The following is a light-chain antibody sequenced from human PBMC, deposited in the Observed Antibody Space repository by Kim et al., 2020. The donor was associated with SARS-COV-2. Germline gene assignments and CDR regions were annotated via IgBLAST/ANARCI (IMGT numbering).Light chain of an antibody. CDR3: QQYHNWPGIT. J-gene: IGKJ5*01. CDR1: QSLGIK. CDR2: DAS. V-gene: IGKV3-15*01. Sequence: SPGEIATLSCRASQSLGIKLAWYQHKPGQAPRLLIYDASTRDTGIPPRFSGSGSGTDFTLTIGSLQSEDFALYYCQQYHNWPGITFGQGTRLEIK.